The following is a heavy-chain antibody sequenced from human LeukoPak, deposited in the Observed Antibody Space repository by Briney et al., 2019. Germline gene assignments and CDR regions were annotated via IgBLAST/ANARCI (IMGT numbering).Heavy chain of an antibody. CDR2: ISYDGSNK. CDR3: ARTKWELDLGYFDY. J-gene: IGHJ4*02. Sequence: GGSLRLSCAASGFTFSSYGMHWVRQAPGKGLEWVAVISYDGSNKYYADSVKGRFTISRDNSKNTLYLQMNSLRAEDTAVYYCARTKWELDLGYFDYWGQGTLVTVSS. CDR1: GFTFSSYG. V-gene: IGHV3-30*03. D-gene: IGHD1-26*01.